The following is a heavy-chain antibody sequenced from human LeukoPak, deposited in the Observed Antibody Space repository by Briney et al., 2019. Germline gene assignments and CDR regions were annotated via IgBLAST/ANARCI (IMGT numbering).Heavy chain of an antibody. CDR1: GFTFSSYW. D-gene: IGHD5-12*01. Sequence: LPGGSLRLSCAASGFTFSSYWMHWVRQAPGKGLKWVSRVSSDGSSTDYADSVRGRFTIFRDNAKDTLYLQMSSLRAEDTAIYFCARGLPTNAFDIWGQGTMVTVSS. CDR3: ARGLPTNAFDI. V-gene: IGHV3-74*01. J-gene: IGHJ3*02. CDR2: VSSDGSST.